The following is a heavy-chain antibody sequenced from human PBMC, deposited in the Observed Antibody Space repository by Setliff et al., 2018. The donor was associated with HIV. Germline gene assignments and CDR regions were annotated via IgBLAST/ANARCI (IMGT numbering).Heavy chain of an antibody. D-gene: IGHD3-22*01. CDR3: GGNGYYSIDY. CDR1: GLPFYNYW. CDR2: IKQDGSDM. V-gene: IGHV3-7*03. Sequence: PGGSLRLSCVASGLPFYNYWMTWLRRAPGRGLEWVANIKQDGSDMHYIESVKGRFTISVDKSKSQFSLKLNSVTAADTAVYYCGGNGYYSIDYWGQGTLVTVSS. J-gene: IGHJ4*02.